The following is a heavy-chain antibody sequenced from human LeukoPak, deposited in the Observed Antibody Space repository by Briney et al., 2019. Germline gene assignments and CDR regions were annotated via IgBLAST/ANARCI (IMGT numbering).Heavy chain of an antibody. CDR3: ARPRAVAGTAVAY. J-gene: IGHJ4*02. Sequence: VASVKVSCKASGYTFTSYGMNWVRQAPGQWLEWMGWINTNTGNPTYAQGFTGRFVFSLDTSVSTAYLQISSLKAEDTAVYYCARPRAVAGTAVAYWGQGTLVTVSS. V-gene: IGHV7-4-1*02. CDR2: INTNTGNP. CDR1: GYTFTSYG. D-gene: IGHD6-19*01.